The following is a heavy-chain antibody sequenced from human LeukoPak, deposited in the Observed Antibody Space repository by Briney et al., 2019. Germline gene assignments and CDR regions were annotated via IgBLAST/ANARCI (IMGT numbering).Heavy chain of an antibody. V-gene: IGHV4-34*01. CDR3: AREQWPRNAFDI. Sequence: SETLSLTCAVYGGSFSGYYWSWIRQPPGKGLEWIGEINHSGSTNYNPSLKSRVTISVDTSKNQFSLKLSSVTAADTAVYYRAREQWPRNAFDIWGQGTMVTVSS. CDR2: INHSGST. D-gene: IGHD6-19*01. CDR1: GGSFSGYY. J-gene: IGHJ3*02.